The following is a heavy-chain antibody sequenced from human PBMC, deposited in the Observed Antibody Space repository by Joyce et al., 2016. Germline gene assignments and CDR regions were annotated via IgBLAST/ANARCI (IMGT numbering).Heavy chain of an antibody. Sequence: GFTVTSHVVHWVRQAPGQGLEWLAVIWYDGSAAYYAGSVRGRFTISRDDSNNRLYLHMDALRAEDTAVYYCARVPAYDRWFFDYWGQGTLVTVSS. D-gene: IGHD4-23*01. J-gene: IGHJ4*02. CDR3: ARVPAYDRWFFDY. CDR2: IWYDGSAA. CDR1: GFTVTSHV. V-gene: IGHV3-33*01.